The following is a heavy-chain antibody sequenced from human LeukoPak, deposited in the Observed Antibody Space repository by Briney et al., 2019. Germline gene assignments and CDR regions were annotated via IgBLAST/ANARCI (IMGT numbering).Heavy chain of an antibody. CDR2: ISYDGSNK. CDR3: AKGPFDY. J-gene: IGHJ4*02. Sequence: GGSLRLSCAASGFTFSSYGMHWVRQAPGKGLEGVAVISYDGSNKYYADSVKGRFTISRDNSKNTLYLQMNGLRAEDTAVYYCAKGPFDYWGQGTLVTVSS. CDR1: GFTFSSYG. V-gene: IGHV3-30*18.